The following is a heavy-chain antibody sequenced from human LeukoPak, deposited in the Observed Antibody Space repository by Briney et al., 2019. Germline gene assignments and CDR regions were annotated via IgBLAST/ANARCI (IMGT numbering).Heavy chain of an antibody. Sequence: PSETLSLTCTVSGGSISSGGYYWSWIRQPPGKGLEWIGYIYHSGSTYYNPSLKSRVTISVDRSKNQFSLKLSSVTAADTAVYYCARDTRIGPTYYFDYWGQGTLVTVSS. CDR2: IYHSGST. CDR1: GGSISSGGYY. J-gene: IGHJ4*02. D-gene: IGHD1-14*01. CDR3: ARDTRIGPTYYFDY. V-gene: IGHV4-30-2*01.